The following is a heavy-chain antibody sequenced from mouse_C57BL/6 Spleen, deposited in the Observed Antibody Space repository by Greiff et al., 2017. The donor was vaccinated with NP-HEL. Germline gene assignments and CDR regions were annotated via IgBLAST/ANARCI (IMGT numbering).Heavy chain of an antibody. D-gene: IGHD2-3*01. V-gene: IGHV1-64*01. CDR1: GYTFTSYW. CDR2: IHPNSGST. CDR3: AREMITTAMDY. Sequence: QVQLQQSGAELVKPGASVKLSCKASGYTFTSYWMHWVKQRPGQGLEWIGMIHPNSGSTNYNEKFKSKATLTVDKSSSTAYMQLSSLTSEDSAVYYCAREMITTAMDYWGQGTSVTVSS. J-gene: IGHJ4*01.